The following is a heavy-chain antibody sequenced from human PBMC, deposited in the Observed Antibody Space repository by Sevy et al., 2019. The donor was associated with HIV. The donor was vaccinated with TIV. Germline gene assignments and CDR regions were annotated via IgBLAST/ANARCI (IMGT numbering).Heavy chain of an antibody. CDR1: GFTFISYA. CDR2: IYGCSGAT. CDR3: AGGRYDSSGSFDAFDI. D-gene: IGHD3-22*01. V-gene: IGHV3-23*01. J-gene: IGHJ3*02. Sequence: GGSLRLSCKPSGFTFISYAMNWVRQAPGKGLEWVSTIYGCSGATYYGGSVKGRFTISRDNSKNTLYLQMNSLRTEDTAVYYCAGGRYDSSGSFDAFDIWGQGTMVTVSS.